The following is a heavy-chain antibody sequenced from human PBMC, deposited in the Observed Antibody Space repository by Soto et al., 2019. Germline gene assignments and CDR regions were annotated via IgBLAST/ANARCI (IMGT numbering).Heavy chain of an antibody. V-gene: IGHV4-30-4*01. CDR2: IYYSWST. D-gene: IGHD4-17*01. J-gene: IGHJ6*02. CDR3: ARELRENYYYYGMDV. CDR1: GDSISMGDYY. Sequence: SETLSLNCTVSGDSISMGDYYWSWIRQPPGKGLELIGYIYYSWSTYYNPSLKSRVTISVDTSKNQFSLKLSSVTAADTAVYYCARELRENYYYYGMDVWGQGTTVTVSS.